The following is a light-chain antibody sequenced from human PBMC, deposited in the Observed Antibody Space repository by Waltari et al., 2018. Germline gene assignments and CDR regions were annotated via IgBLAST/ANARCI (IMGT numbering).Light chain of an antibody. J-gene: IGKJ4*01. V-gene: IGKV1-5*03. Sequence: DIQMTQSPSTLSASVGDRVTITCRASQSISSWLAWYQQKPGKAPKLLIYKASSLESGVPSRFSGSGSGTVFTLTISSLQPDDFATYYCQQYNSYSPITFGGGTKVEIK. CDR2: KAS. CDR1: QSISSW. CDR3: QQYNSYSPIT.